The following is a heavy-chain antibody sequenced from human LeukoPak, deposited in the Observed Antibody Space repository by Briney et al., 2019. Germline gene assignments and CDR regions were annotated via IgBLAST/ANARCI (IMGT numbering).Heavy chain of an antibody. V-gene: IGHV3-21*01. CDR3: ARVAGKVGATGY. Sequence: GGSLRLSCAASGFTFSSYSMNWVRQAPGKGLEWVSSISSSSYIYYADSVKGRFTISRDNAKNSLYLQMNSLRVEDTAVYYCARVAGKVGATGYWGQGTLVTVSS. CDR1: GFTFSSYS. D-gene: IGHD1-26*01. J-gene: IGHJ4*02. CDR2: ISSSSYI.